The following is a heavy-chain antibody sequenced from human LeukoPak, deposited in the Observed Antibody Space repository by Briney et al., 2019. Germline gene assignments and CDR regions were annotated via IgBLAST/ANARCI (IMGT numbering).Heavy chain of an antibody. Sequence: GGSLRLSCAASGFTFSTYGMHWVRQAPGKGLEWVAVISYDGSNKYYADSVKGRFTISRDNSKNTLYLQMNSLRAEDTAVYYCAKDMALVVVTDNGMDVWGQGTTVTVSS. V-gene: IGHV3-30*18. J-gene: IGHJ6*02. CDR1: GFTFSTYG. D-gene: IGHD2-21*02. CDR3: AKDMALVVVTDNGMDV. CDR2: ISYDGSNK.